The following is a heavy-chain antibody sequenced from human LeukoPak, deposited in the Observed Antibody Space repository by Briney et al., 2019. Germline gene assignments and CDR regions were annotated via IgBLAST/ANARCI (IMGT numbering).Heavy chain of an antibody. V-gene: IGHV4-59*01. CDR3: AREPTDDYELFDY. CDR2: IYYSGST. J-gene: IGHJ4*02. CDR1: GGSISSYY. D-gene: IGHD5-12*01. Sequence: SETLSLTCTVSGGSISSYYWSWIRQPPGKGLEWIGYIYYSGSTNYNPSLKSRVTISVETSKNQFSLKLGSVTAADTAVYYGAREPTDDYELFDYWGQGTLVTVSS.